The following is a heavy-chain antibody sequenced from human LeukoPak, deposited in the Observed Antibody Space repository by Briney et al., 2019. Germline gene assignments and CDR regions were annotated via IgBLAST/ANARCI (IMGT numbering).Heavy chain of an antibody. D-gene: IGHD6-19*01. CDR2: VNPNSGGT. Sequence: ASVKVSCKASGYTFTGYYMHWVRQAPGQGLEWMGWVNPNSGGTNYAQKFQGRVTMTRDTSISTAYMELSRLRSDDTAVYYCASTRTYSSGWQIDYWGQGTLVTVSS. V-gene: IGHV1-2*02. CDR3: ASTRTYSSGWQIDY. CDR1: GYTFTGYY. J-gene: IGHJ4*02.